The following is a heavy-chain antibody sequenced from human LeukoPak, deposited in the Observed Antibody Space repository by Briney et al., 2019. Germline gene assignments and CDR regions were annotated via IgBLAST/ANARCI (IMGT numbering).Heavy chain of an antibody. J-gene: IGHJ6*02. CDR2: FYPSGRP. Sequence: SETLSLTCTVSGGAISEYYWSWIRQSAGKGLEWIGRFYPSGRPSYNPSLNSRVTMSVDTSKNQVSLRLSSVTAADTAVYYCARAGSWSYGLDVWGQGTTVTVSS. V-gene: IGHV4-4*07. D-gene: IGHD6-13*01. CDR3: ARAGSWSYGLDV. CDR1: GGAISEYY.